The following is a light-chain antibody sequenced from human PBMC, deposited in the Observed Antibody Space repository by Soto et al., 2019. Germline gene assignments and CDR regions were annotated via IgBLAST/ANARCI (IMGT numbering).Light chain of an antibody. Sequence: EIVLTQSPGTLSLSPGESATLSCRASQSVSNNRLAWYQQKPGQPPRLLIYGASNRPGGIPDRFSGRGSGTDFTLTLNRVDPEDFAVYYCQQYGGSPNTFAQGTKLEI. CDR2: GAS. CDR1: QSVSNNR. J-gene: IGKJ2*01. CDR3: QQYGGSPNT. V-gene: IGKV3-20*01.